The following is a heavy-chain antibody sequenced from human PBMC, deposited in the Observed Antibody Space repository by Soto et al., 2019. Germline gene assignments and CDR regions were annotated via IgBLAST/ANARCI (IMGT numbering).Heavy chain of an antibody. Sequence: SVKVSCKASGGTFSSYAISWVRQAPGQGLEWMGGIIPIFGTANYAQKFQGRVTITADKSTSTAYMELSSLRSEDTAVYYCASCGYSYGYTRFDPWGQGTLVTVSS. J-gene: IGHJ5*02. CDR1: GGTFSSYA. V-gene: IGHV1-69*06. CDR2: IIPIFGTA. CDR3: ASCGYSYGYTRFDP. D-gene: IGHD5-18*01.